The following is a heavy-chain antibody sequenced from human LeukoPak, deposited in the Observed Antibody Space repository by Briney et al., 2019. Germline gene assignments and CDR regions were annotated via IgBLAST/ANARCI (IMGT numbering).Heavy chain of an antibody. J-gene: IGHJ6*02. Sequence: GGSLRLSCAASGFSFSSYVMSWARQAPGKGLEWVASINHNGNVNYYVDSVKGRFTISRDNAKNSLYLQMSNLRAEDTAVYFCARGGGLDVWGQGATVTVSS. CDR3: ARGGGLDV. D-gene: IGHD3-16*01. CDR2: INHNGNVN. V-gene: IGHV3-7*03. CDR1: GFSFSSYV.